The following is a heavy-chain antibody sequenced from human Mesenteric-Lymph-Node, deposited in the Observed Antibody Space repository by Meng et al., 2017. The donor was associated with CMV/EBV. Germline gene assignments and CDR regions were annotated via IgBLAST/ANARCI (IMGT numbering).Heavy chain of an antibody. Sequence: SETLSLTCTVSGYSIRSGYYWGWIRQPPGKGLEWIASISDSGNTYYNPSLKSRVTISVDTSKNQFSLKLSSVTAADTAVYYCARATRDYFDYWGQGTLVTVSS. CDR1: GYSIRSGYY. V-gene: IGHV4-38-2*02. CDR2: ISDSGNT. CDR3: ARATRDYFDY. D-gene: IGHD6-6*01. J-gene: IGHJ4*02.